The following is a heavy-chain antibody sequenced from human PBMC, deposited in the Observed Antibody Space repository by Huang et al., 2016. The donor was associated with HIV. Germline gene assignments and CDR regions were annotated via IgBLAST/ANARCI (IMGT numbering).Heavy chain of an antibody. CDR2: LTADGRVG. CDR1: GFPLSAYW. V-gene: IGHV3-7*03. D-gene: IGHD2-15*01. J-gene: IGHJ4*02. CDR3: VRDPSGGGWSLK. Sequence: EVNLKESGGDWVQPGESLRLSCVVSGFPLSAYWMRWVRQVPGKGLERVAYLTADGRVGRYLDSVKGRFTIFKDIATNTLFLQMSNLRDDVSGVYHCVRDPSGGGWSLKWGRGTLVTVSP.